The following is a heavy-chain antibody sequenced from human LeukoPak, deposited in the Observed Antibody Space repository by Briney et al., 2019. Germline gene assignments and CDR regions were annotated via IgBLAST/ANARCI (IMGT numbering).Heavy chain of an antibody. J-gene: IGHJ4*02. CDR2: IISSSSYI. D-gene: IGHD1-26*01. Sequence: GGSLRLSCAASGFTFSSYSMNWVRQAPGKGLEWVSSIISSSSYIYYADSVKGRFTISRDNAKNSLYLQMNSLRAEDTAVYYCARDRRGFSGSRHFDYWGQGTLVTVSS. V-gene: IGHV3-21*01. CDR3: ARDRRGFSGSRHFDY. CDR1: GFTFSSYS.